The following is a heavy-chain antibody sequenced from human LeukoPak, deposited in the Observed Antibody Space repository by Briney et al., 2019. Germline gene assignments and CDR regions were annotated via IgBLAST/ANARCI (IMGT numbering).Heavy chain of an antibody. CDR1: GFTFSSYA. V-gene: IGHV3-23*01. J-gene: IGHJ5*02. CDR2: ISGSGGST. Sequence: GGSLRLSCAASGFTFSSYAMSWVRQAPGKGLEWVSAISGSGGSTYYADSVKGRFTISRDNSKNTLYLQMNSLRAEDTAVYYCAKTQLTYYDFWSGYYAPSWGQGTLVTLSS. CDR3: AKTQLTYYDFWSGYYAPS. D-gene: IGHD3-3*01.